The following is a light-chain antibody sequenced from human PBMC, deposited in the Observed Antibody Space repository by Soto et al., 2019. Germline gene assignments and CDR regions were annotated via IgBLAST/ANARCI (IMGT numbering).Light chain of an antibody. Sequence: IVLTQSPATLSLSPGERATLSCGASQSVRTLLAWYQQRPGQAPRLLIYDAFSRATGIPARFSGGGSGTDFTLTISSLEPEDFAVYYCQQYGDWPTTFGQGTRLEIK. CDR3: QQYGDWPTT. CDR2: DAF. V-gene: IGKV3-11*01. J-gene: IGKJ5*01. CDR1: QSVRTL.